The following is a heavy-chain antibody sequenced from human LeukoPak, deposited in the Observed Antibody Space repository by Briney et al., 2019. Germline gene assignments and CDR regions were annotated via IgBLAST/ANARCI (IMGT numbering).Heavy chain of an antibody. CDR3: ARTPRYSSSCTFDY. Sequence: SETLSLTCTVSGGSISSYYGSWIRHPPGKGLEWIGYIYYSGSTNYNPSLKSRVTISVDTSKNQFSLKLSSVTAADTAVYYCARTPRYSSSCTFDYWGQGTLVTVSS. J-gene: IGHJ4*02. V-gene: IGHV4-59*01. CDR1: GGSISSYY. D-gene: IGHD6-13*01. CDR2: IYYSGST.